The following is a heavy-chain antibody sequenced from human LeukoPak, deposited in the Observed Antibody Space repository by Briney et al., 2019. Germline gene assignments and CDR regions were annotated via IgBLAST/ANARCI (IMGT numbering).Heavy chain of an antibody. V-gene: IGHV3-9*01. CDR3: AKDKVYDSSGYYDY. CDR2: ISWNSGSI. Sequence: PGGSLRLSCAASGFTFDDYAMHWVRQAPGKGLEWVSGISWNSGSIGYADSVKGRFTISRDNAKNSLYLQMNSLRAEDTALYYCAKDKVYDSSGYYDYWGQGTLVTVSS. J-gene: IGHJ4*02. D-gene: IGHD3-22*01. CDR1: GFTFDDYA.